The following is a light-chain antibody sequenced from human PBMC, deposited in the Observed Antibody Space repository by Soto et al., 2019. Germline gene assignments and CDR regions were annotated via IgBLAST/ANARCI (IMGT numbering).Light chain of an antibody. V-gene: IGKV3-20*01. CDR2: GAS. CDR1: QSLNSN. Sequence: EIVMTQFPATLSVSPGERATLSCRASQSLNSNLAWYQQKPGQAPRLLIYGASIRATGIPDRFSGSGSGTDFTLTISRLEPEDFAVYYCQQYGSSPQTFGQGTKVDIK. CDR3: QQYGSSPQT. J-gene: IGKJ1*01.